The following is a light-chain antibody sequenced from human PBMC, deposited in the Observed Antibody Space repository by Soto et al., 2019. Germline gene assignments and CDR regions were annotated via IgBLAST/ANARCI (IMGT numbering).Light chain of an antibody. CDR3: SSYTTSNTRQIV. Sequence: QSALTQPASGSGCPGQSITISCTGTSSDVGGYNYVSWYQHHPGKAPKLMIFDVSNRPSGVSNRFSGSKSGNTASLTISGLQPEDEADYYCSSYTTSNTRQIVFGTGTKLTVL. CDR1: SSDVGGYNY. V-gene: IGLV2-14*03. J-gene: IGLJ1*01. CDR2: DVS.